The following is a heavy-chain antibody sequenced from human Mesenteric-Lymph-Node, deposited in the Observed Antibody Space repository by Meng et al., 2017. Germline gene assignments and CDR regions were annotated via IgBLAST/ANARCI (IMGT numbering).Heavy chain of an antibody. V-gene: IGHV3-74*01. CDR3: ARDLRREATGGNCDY. D-gene: IGHD3-16*01. Sequence: RLTISRDDAKNTLYLQINSLRAEDTAVYYCARDLRREATGGNCDYWGQGTLVTVSS. J-gene: IGHJ4*02.